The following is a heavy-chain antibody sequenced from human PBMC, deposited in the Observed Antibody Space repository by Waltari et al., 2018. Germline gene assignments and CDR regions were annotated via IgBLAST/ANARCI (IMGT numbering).Heavy chain of an antibody. J-gene: IGHJ4*02. CDR3: ASPLGVATTNKEADY. CDR1: GYTFTSYA. D-gene: IGHD5-12*01. CDR2: INTNTGNP. Sequence: QVQLVQTGSELKKPGASVKVSCKPSGYTFTSYAMNLVRTVPGQGLEWMGWINTNTGNPTYAQGFTGRFVFSLDTSVSTAYLQISSLKAEDTAVYYCASPLGVATTNKEADYWGQGTLVTVSS. V-gene: IGHV7-4-1*02.